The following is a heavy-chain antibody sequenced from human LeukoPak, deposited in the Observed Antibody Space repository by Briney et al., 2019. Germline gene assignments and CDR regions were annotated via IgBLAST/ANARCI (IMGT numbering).Heavy chain of an antibody. CDR1: GFIFSNYG. CDR3: ASYHDILTGYYNGLDY. D-gene: IGHD3-9*01. Sequence: GGSLRLSCAASGFIFSNYGMTWVRQAPGKGLEWVSGISGSGESTYYADSVKGRFTISRDNSKNTLYVQMKSLRAEDTAVYYCASYHDILTGYYNGLDYWGQGTLVTVSS. V-gene: IGHV3-23*01. CDR2: ISGSGEST. J-gene: IGHJ4*02.